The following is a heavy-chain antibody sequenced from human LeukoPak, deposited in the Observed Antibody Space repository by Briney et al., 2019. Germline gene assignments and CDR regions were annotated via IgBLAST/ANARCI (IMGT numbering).Heavy chain of an antibody. CDR1: GYSSNDKY. CDR3: ARGHNPSRYFDWLPPDAQALSGDY. Sequence: ASVKVSCKASGYSSNDKYLHWVRQAPGQGLEWMGSINPNSGGTNYAQKFQGRVTMTRDTSISTAYMELSRLRSDDTAVYYCARGHNPSRYFDWLPPDAQALSGDYWGQGTLVTVSS. V-gene: IGHV1-2*02. CDR2: INPNSGGT. D-gene: IGHD3-9*01. J-gene: IGHJ4*02.